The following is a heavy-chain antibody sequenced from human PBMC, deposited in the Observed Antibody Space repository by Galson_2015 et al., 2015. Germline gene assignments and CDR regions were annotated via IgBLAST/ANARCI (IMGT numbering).Heavy chain of an antibody. CDR3: SRGMYFYDTSDYNN. J-gene: IGHJ4*02. CDR1: GFTFSNAW. Sequence: SLRLSCAASGFTFSNAWMSWVRQAPGKGLEWVGFIRSKTYGGTTEYAASVKGRFTISRDDSKSAAYLQMNSLKTEDTAVYYCSRGMYFYDTSDYNNWGQGALVTVSS. D-gene: IGHD3-22*01. V-gene: IGHV3-49*04. CDR2: IRSKTYGGTT.